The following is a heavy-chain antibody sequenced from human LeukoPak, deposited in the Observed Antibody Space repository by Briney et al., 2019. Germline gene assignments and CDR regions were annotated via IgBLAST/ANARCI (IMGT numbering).Heavy chain of an antibody. CDR3: TRDREVAGPDS. Sequence: GGSLRLSCAASGFTFGNAWMSWVRQAPGRGLEWVGRIKSKVDGGTADYAAAVEGRFTISRDDSENTLSLQMSSLKTDDTAVYYCTRDREVAGPDSWGQGTLVTVSS. V-gene: IGHV3-15*01. CDR1: GFTFGNAW. D-gene: IGHD6-19*01. J-gene: IGHJ4*02. CDR2: IKSKVDGGTA.